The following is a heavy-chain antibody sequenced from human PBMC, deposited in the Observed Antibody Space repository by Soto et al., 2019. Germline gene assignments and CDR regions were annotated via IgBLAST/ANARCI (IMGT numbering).Heavy chain of an antibody. V-gene: IGHV4-30-2*06. CDR3: ARDNSGCSNSYCYLSGWFDP. CDR2: IYQSGST. Sequence: QLQLRESGAGLVKPSETLSLTCTVSGGSISSGAYSWTWIRQSPGKGLEWLGFIYQSGSTYYSPSLKSRVSISIDKSKNQLSLNLRSVTASDTAVYYCARDNSGCSNSYCYLSGWFDPWGQGTLVTVSS. J-gene: IGHJ5*02. CDR1: GGSISSGAYS. D-gene: IGHD2-2*01.